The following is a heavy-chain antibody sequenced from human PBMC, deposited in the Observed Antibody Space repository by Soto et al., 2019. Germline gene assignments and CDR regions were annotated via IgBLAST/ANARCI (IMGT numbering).Heavy chain of an antibody. CDR1: GFTFSSYG. J-gene: IGHJ4*02. CDR3: ARDCAGYSSGWYQRGGFDY. CDR2: IWYDASNK. Sequence: QVQLVESGGGVVQPGRSLRLSCAASGFTFSSYGMHWVRQAPGKGLEWVAVIWYDASNKYYADSVKGRFTISRDNSKNTLYLRRNSLRAEDTAVYYCARDCAGYSSGWYQRGGFDYWGQGTLVTVSS. V-gene: IGHV3-33*01. D-gene: IGHD6-19*01.